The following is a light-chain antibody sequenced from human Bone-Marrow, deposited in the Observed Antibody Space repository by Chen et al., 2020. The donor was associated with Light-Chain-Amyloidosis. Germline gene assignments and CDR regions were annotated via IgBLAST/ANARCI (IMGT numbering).Light chain of an antibody. CDR1: NIGSPS. Sequence: SYVLPQPSSVSVSPGQTATIARGGNNIGSPSVHWYQQTPGQAPLLVVYDDSDRPSGIPERLSGSNSGNTATLTISRVEAGDEADYYCQVWDRSSDRPVFGGGTKLTVL. V-gene: IGLV3-21*02. CDR2: DDS. CDR3: QVWDRSSDRPV. J-gene: IGLJ3*02.